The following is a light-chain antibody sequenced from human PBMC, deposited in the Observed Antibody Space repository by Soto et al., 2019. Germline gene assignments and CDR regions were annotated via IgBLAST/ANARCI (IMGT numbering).Light chain of an antibody. V-gene: IGLV2-14*01. CDR3: STYTDKTYI. Sequence: QSVLTQPASVTGTPGQSITISCTTSSIDVDAYKYISWYRQHPGEAPKIIIYEVSNRPSGISNRFSGSKSGNTASLTISGLQTEDEAEYFCSTYTDKTYIFGSGTKVTVL. CDR1: SIDVDAYKY. J-gene: IGLJ1*01. CDR2: EVS.